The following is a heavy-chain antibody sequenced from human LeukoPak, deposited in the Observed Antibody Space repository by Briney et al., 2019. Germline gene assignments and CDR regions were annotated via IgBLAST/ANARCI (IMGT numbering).Heavy chain of an antibody. CDR1: GFTFSSFV. Sequence: GGSLRLSCAASGFTFSSFVMSWVRQAPGKGLEWVSGISSSGGSTYYADSVKGRFTISRDNSKNTLFLQMNSLRAEDTAVYYCAKDQTAFSSSWYDFHHWGQGTLATVSS. D-gene: IGHD6-13*01. CDR3: AKDQTAFSSSWYDFHH. V-gene: IGHV3-23*01. CDR2: ISSSGGST. J-gene: IGHJ1*01.